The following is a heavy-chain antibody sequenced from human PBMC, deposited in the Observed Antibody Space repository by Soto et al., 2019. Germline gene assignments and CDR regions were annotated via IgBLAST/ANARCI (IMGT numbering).Heavy chain of an antibody. CDR1: GFTFSSYG. Sequence: QVQLVESGGGVVQPGRSLRLSCAASGFTFSSYGMHWVRQAPGKGLEWVAVIWYDGSNKYYADSVKGRFTISRDNSKNTLYLQMNSLRAEDTAVYYCARERGYCSGGSCHYYFDYWGQGTLVTVSS. D-gene: IGHD2-15*01. J-gene: IGHJ4*02. V-gene: IGHV3-33*01. CDR2: IWYDGSNK. CDR3: ARERGYCSGGSCHYYFDY.